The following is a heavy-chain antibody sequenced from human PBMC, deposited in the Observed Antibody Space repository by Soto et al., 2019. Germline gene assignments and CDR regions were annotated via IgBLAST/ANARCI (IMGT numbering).Heavy chain of an antibody. J-gene: IGHJ4*02. V-gene: IGHV3-23*01. CDR3: AKFYYVSGSDSGSDY. Sequence: EVQLLESGGGLVQPGGSLRLSCAASGFTFSAYALTWVRQAPGKGLEWVSTISSDGFVTYNADSVKGRFTVSRDDSNNTLFLQMSCLRPEDTAVDYCAKFYYVSGSDSGSDYWGQGTLVTVSS. CDR1: GFTFSAYA. D-gene: IGHD3-10*01. CDR2: ISSDGFVT.